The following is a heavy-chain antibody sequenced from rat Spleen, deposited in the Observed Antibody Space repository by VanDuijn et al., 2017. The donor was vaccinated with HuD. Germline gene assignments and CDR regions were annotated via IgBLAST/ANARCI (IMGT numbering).Heavy chain of an antibody. CDR1: GFTFSYYG. CDR2: ISPRGATT. J-gene: IGHJ4*01. V-gene: IGHV5-19*01. D-gene: IGHD1-12*02. Sequence: EVQLVESGGGLVQPGRSLKLSCAASGFTFSYYGMHWIRQAPTKGLEWVASISPRGATTNYRDSVKGRLTISRDNGKNTVFLQMDSLRSEDTATYYCATDGYYDGRYYSVYAMDAWGQGASVTVSS. CDR3: ATDGYYDGRYYSVYAMDA.